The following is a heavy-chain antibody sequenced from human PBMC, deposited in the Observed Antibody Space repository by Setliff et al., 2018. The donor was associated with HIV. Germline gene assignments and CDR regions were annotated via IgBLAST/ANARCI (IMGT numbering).Heavy chain of an antibody. D-gene: IGHD1-26*01. CDR1: GYSFTTYG. Sequence: ASVKVSCKTSGYSFTTYGISWVRQAPGHGLEWMGWISPYNGHTKSAQTFQGRVTMTIDTSTNSAYMELSSLRSEDTAVYYCASYSGSYYFILHYWGQGTLVTVSS. CDR2: ISPYNGHT. V-gene: IGHV1-18*01. J-gene: IGHJ4*02. CDR3: ASYSGSYYFILHY.